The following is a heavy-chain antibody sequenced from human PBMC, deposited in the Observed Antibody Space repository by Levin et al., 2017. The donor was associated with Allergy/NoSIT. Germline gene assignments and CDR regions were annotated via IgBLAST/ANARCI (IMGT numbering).Heavy chain of an antibody. CDR1: GGSISSSNW. Sequence: SETLSLTCGVSGGSISSSNWWSWVRQPPGKGLEWIGEVHHSGISNYNPSLKSRVTISVDKSKNHFSLNLNSVTAADTAVYFCARTLYSSSSGHLDYWGQGMLVTVSP. CDR3: ARTLYSSSSGHLDY. CDR2: VHHSGIS. D-gene: IGHD6-6*01. J-gene: IGHJ4*02. V-gene: IGHV4-4*02.